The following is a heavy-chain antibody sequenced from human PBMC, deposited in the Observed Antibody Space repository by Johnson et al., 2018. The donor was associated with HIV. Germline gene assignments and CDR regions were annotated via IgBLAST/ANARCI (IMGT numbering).Heavy chain of an antibody. Sequence: VQLVESGGALVQPGRSLRLSCAASGFSVSASYMSWLRQAPGKALEWVSVIYRGGATYYADSVKGRFTISRDNAKNTLYLEMNSLRAEDTAVYYCARDHSGYDSVTAAFDIWGQGTMVTVSS. V-gene: IGHV3-66*02. D-gene: IGHD5-12*01. CDR3: ARDHSGYDSVTAAFDI. J-gene: IGHJ3*02. CDR2: IYRGGAT. CDR1: GFSVSASY.